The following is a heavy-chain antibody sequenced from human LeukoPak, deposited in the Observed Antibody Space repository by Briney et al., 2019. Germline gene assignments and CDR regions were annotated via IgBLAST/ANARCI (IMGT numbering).Heavy chain of an antibody. CDR1: GGSFTGYY. D-gene: IGHD2-21*01. V-gene: IGHV4-34*01. J-gene: IGHJ6*02. Sequence: SETLSLTCAIYGGSFTGYYWRWIRQPPGQGLEWIGEINHSGSTKYNPSLKSRVTISVDPSTNQFFLRLTSVTAADTAVYYCARITFVVEGYGMDVWGQGTTVTVSS. CDR3: ARITFVVEGYGMDV. CDR2: INHSGST.